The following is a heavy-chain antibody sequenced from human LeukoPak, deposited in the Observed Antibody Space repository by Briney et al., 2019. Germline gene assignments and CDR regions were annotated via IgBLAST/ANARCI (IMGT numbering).Heavy chain of an antibody. CDR3: ARGGRTMVRGVIDY. V-gene: IGHV4-34*01. Sequence: SETLSLTCAVYGGSFSGYYWSWIRQPPGKGLEWIGEINHSGSTNYNPSLKSRVTILVDTSKNQFSLKLNSVTAADTAVYYCARGGRTMVRGVIDYWGQGTLVTVSS. CDR1: GGSFSGYY. D-gene: IGHD3-10*01. J-gene: IGHJ4*02. CDR2: INHSGST.